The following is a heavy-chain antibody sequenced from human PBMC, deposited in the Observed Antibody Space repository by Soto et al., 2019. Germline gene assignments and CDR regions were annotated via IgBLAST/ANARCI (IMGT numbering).Heavy chain of an antibody. D-gene: IGHD3-22*01. CDR2: INPSGGST. CDR1: GYTFASYY. V-gene: IGHV1-46*01. J-gene: IGHJ6*02. Sequence: ASVKVSCKASGYTFASYYMHWGRQAPGQGLEWMGIINPSGGSTSYAQKFQGRVTMTRDTSTSTVYMELSSLRSEDTAVYYCARDGDTDDDYYDSSGYYYGRGMDVWGQGTTVTVSS. CDR3: ARDGDTDDDYYDSSGYYYGRGMDV.